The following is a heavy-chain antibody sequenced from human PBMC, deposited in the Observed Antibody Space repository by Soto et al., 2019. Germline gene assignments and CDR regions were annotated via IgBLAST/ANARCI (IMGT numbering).Heavy chain of an antibody. D-gene: IGHD3-3*01. Sequence: QVQLQESGPGLVKPSQTLSLTCTVSGASINSGGYYWSWIRQLPGKGLEWIGYIYFSGSTYYNPCVESWVTFSQAKSQNPFPLKLGSGPAADTGVYYCGRPTPPPTLRFLEWFSIRGAFDIWGQGTMVTVSS. CDR3: GRPTPPPTLRFLEWFSIRGAFDI. CDR2: IYFSGST. V-gene: IGHV4-31*03. CDR1: GASINSGGYY. J-gene: IGHJ3*02.